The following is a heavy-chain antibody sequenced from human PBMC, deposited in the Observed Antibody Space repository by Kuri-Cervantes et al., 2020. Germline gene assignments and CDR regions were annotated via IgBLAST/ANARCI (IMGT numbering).Heavy chain of an antibody. D-gene: IGHD1-26*01. CDR1: GYSFSNNW. V-gene: IGHV5-51*01. CDR2: IYPGDSDT. Sequence: GESLKISCKGSGYSFSNNWIGWVRQMPGKGLEWMGIIYPGDSDTKYSPSFQGQVTISAVKSINTAYLQWSSLKASDTALYFCARREVGATYFDSWGQGTLVTVSS. CDR3: ARREVGATYFDS. J-gene: IGHJ4*02.